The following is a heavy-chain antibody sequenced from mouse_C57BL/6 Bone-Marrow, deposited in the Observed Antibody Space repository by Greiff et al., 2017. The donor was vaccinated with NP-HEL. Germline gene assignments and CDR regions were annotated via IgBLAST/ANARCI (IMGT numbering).Heavy chain of an antibody. Sequence: VKLQESGPGLVQPSQSLSITCTVSGFSLTSYGVHWVRQSPGKGLEWLGVIWRGGSTDYNAAFMSRLSITKDNSKSQVFFKMNSLQADDTARYYCAKIVAGAMDYWGQGTSVTVSS. CDR2: IWRGGST. J-gene: IGHJ4*01. V-gene: IGHV2-5*01. CDR3: AKIVAGAMDY. CDR1: GFSLTSYG. D-gene: IGHD1-1*01.